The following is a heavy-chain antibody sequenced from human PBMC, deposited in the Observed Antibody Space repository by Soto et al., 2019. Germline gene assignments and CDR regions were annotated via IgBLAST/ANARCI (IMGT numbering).Heavy chain of an antibody. CDR2: ISGRGGST. D-gene: IGHD6-19*01. CDR1: GFTFAGYST. CDR3: AKDRGGFAGGWEYFDY. J-gene: IGHJ4*02. V-gene: IGHV3-23*01. Sequence: EVHLLESGGGLVQPGGSLRLSCAASGFTFAGYSTMSWVRQAPGKGLVWVSSISGRGGSTYYADSVKGRLTISRDNSKNPLYLQMNALSAEDTAFYYCAKDRGGFAGGWEYFDYWGQGALVTVSS.